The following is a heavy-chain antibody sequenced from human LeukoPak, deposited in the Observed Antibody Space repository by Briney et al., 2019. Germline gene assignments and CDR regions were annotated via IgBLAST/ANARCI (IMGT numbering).Heavy chain of an antibody. CDR1: GFTFDDYA. Sequence: GGSLRLSCAASGFTFDDYAMHWVRQAPGKGLEWVSSISSSSSYIYYADSVKGRFTISRDNAKNSLYLQMNSLRAEDTAVYYCARDLMVRGVSDYWGQGTLVTVSS. V-gene: IGHV3-21*01. D-gene: IGHD3-10*01. J-gene: IGHJ4*02. CDR3: ARDLMVRGVSDY. CDR2: ISSSSSYI.